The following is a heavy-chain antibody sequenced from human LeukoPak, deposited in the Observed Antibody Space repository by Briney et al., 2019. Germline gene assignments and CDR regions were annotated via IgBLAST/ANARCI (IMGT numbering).Heavy chain of an antibody. CDR1: GGSFSGYH. CDR3: ASSRGEVVVPAALDY. D-gene: IGHD2-2*01. CDR2: INHSGST. J-gene: IGHJ4*02. V-gene: IGHV4-34*01. Sequence: SETLSLTCAVYGGSFSGYHWSWIRQPPGKGLEWIGEINHSGSTNYNPSLKSRVTISVDTSKNQFSLKLSSVTAADTAVYYCASSRGEVVVPAALDYWGQGTLVTVSS.